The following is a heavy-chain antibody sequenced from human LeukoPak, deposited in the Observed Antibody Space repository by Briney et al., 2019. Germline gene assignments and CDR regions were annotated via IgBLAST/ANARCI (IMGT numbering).Heavy chain of an antibody. V-gene: IGHV4-59*01. CDR2: IYYSGST. Sequence: SETLSLTCTVSGDSISTYFWHWIRQPPGKGLEWIGYIYYSGSTNYNPSLESRVTISVDTSRNQFSLRLSSVTAADTAVYYCARGSATIRTYMDVWGKGTTVTVSS. J-gene: IGHJ6*03. CDR1: GDSISTYF. D-gene: IGHD5-12*01. CDR3: ARGSATIRTYMDV.